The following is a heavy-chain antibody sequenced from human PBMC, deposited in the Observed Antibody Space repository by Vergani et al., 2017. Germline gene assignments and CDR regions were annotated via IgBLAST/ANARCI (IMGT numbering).Heavy chain of an antibody. J-gene: IGHJ4*02. Sequence: QVQLQQWGAGLLKPSETLSLTCAVYGGSFSGYYWSWIRQPPGKGLEWIGEINHSGSTNYNPSLKSRVTISVDTSKNQFSLKLSSVTAADTAVYYCARGRGSYDSSGYYHDYWGQGTLVTVSS. D-gene: IGHD3-22*01. V-gene: IGHV4-34*01. CDR1: GGSFSGYY. CDR3: ARGRGSYDSSGYYHDY. CDR2: INHSGST.